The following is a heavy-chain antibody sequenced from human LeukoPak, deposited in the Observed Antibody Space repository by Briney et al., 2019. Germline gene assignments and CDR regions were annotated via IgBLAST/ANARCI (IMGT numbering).Heavy chain of an antibody. Sequence: PSETLSLTCAVYGGSFSGYYWSWIRQPPGKGLEWIGEINHSGSTNYNPSLKSRVTISVDTSKNQFSLKLSSVTAEDTAVYYCARVKSRGDYVFDYWGQGTLVTVSS. CDR3: ARVKSRGDYVFDY. CDR1: GGSFSGYY. J-gene: IGHJ4*02. V-gene: IGHV4-34*01. D-gene: IGHD4-17*01. CDR2: INHSGST.